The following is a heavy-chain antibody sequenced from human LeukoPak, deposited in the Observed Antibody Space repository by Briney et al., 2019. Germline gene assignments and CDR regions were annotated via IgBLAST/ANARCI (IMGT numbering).Heavy chain of an antibody. CDR3: ARKRGYDFWSGSSDAFDI. V-gene: IGHV3-11*01. D-gene: IGHD3-3*01. Sequence: GGSLRLSCAASGFTFSDYYMNWIRQAPGNGLEWVSYISNSGSTIYYADSVKGRFTISRDNAENSVYLQMNSLRAEDTAVYYCARKRGYDFWSGSSDAFDIWGQGTMVTVSS. CDR1: GFTFSDYY. CDR2: ISNSGSTI. J-gene: IGHJ3*02.